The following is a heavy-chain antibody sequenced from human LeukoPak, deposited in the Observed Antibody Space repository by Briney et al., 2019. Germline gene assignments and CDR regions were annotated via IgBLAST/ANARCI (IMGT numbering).Heavy chain of an antibody. CDR2: INSDGSST. CDR3: ARIKAAAGTFDP. V-gene: IGHV3-74*01. D-gene: IGHD6-13*01. Sequence: GGSLRLSCAASGFTFSSYWMHWVRQAPGKGLVWVSRINSDGSSTSYADSVKGRFTISRDNAKNTLYLQMNSLRAEDTAVYYCARIKAAAGTFDPWGQGTLVTVSS. CDR1: GFTFSSYW. J-gene: IGHJ5*02.